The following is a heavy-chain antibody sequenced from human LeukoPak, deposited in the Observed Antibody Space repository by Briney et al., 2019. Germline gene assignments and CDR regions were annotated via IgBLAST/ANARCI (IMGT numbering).Heavy chain of an antibody. Sequence: GASVKVSCKAFGYSFTSYGISWVRQAPGQGLEWMGWISGYNGNRKYAQKLQGRVTMTTDTTTSIAYKELRSLRSDDTAVYYCARGAPYYDFWSGYYDYNWFDPWGQGTLVTVSS. D-gene: IGHD3-3*01. CDR1: GYSFTSYG. CDR3: ARGAPYYDFWSGYYDYNWFDP. CDR2: ISGYNGNR. J-gene: IGHJ5*02. V-gene: IGHV1-18*01.